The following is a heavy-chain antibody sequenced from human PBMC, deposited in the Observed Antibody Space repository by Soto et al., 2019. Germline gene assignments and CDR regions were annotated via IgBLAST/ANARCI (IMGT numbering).Heavy chain of an antibody. D-gene: IGHD1-26*01. J-gene: IGHJ3*01. CDR3: ARCMGGVAEKAFDV. CDR1: GFTFTSYW. Sequence: PGGSLRLSCAASGFTFTSYWMHLVRQFPGKGPVWVSRINLDGSSTRYADSVKGRFTISRDKAKNTLYLQMNSLRAEDTAVYYCARCMGGVAEKAFDVWGLGTMVTVSS. V-gene: IGHV3-74*01. CDR2: INLDGSST.